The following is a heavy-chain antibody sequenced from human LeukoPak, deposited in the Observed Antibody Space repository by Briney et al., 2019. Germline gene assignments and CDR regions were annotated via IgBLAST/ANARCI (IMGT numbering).Heavy chain of an antibody. CDR1: GYSFTSYW. J-gene: IGHJ3*02. V-gene: IGHV5-10-1*01. CDR2: IDPSDSYT. Sequence: GESLKISCKGSGYSFTSYWISWVRQMPGKGLEWMGRIDPSDSYTNYSPSFQGHVTISADKSISTAYLQWSSLKASDTAMYYCARIRRAGGWLLSKFFGAFDIWGQGTMVTVSS. CDR3: ARIRRAGGWLLSKFFGAFDI. D-gene: IGHD3-9*01.